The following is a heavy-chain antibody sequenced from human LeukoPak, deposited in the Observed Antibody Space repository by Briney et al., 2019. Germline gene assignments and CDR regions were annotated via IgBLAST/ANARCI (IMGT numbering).Heavy chain of an antibody. V-gene: IGHV4-30-4*01. CDR3: ASNHYYDSSPLDY. Sequence: SQTLSLTCTVSGGSISSGDYYWSWIRQPPGKGLEWIGYIYYSGSTYYNPSLKSRVTISVDTSKNQFSLKLSSVTAADTAVYYCASNHYYDSSPLDYWGQGTLVTVSS. CDR2: IYYSGST. CDR1: GGSISSGDYY. D-gene: IGHD3-22*01. J-gene: IGHJ4*02.